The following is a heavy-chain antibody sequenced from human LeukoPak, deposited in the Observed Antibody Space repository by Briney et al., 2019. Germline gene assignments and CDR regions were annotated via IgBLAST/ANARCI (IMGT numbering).Heavy chain of an antibody. D-gene: IGHD5-18*01. V-gene: IGHV1-18*01. CDR3: ARDSSAMVPNYFDY. Sequence: ASVKVSCKASGYTFTSYAISWVRQAPGQGPEWMGWISAYNGNRNYAQKLQGRVTMTTDTSTSTAYMELRSLRSDDTAVYYCARDSSAMVPNYFDYWGQGTLVTVSS. CDR2: ISAYNGNR. CDR1: GYTFTSYA. J-gene: IGHJ4*02.